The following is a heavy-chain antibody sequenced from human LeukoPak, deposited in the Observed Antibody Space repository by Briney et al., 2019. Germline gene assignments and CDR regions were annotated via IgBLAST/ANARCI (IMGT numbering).Heavy chain of an antibody. V-gene: IGHV4-59*01. Sequence: PSETLSLTCTVSGGSISSYYWSWIRQPPGKGLEWIGYIYYSGSTNYNPSLKSRVTISVDTSKNQFSLKLSSATAADTAVYYCARGGPTYYDILTGYPPTYYYYYGMDVWGQGTTVTVSS. D-gene: IGHD3-9*01. CDR2: IYYSGST. J-gene: IGHJ6*02. CDR3: ARGGPTYYDILTGYPPTYYYYYGMDV. CDR1: GGSISSYY.